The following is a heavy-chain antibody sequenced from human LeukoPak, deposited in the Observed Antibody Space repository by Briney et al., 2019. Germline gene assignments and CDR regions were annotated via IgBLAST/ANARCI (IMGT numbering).Heavy chain of an antibody. D-gene: IGHD6-6*01. CDR1: GGSFSGYY. J-gene: IGHJ5*02. CDR3: ARSGAEQPVRRHNWFDP. Sequence: SSETLSLTCAVYGGSFSGYYWSWIRQPPGKGLEWIGEINHSGSTNYNPSLKSRVTISVDTSKNQFSLKLSSVTAADTAVYYCARSGAEQPVRRHNWFDPWGQGTLVTVSS. CDR2: INHSGST. V-gene: IGHV4-34*01.